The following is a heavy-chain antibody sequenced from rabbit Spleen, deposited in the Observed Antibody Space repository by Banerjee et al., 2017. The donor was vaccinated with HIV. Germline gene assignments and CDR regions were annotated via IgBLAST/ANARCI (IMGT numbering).Heavy chain of an antibody. J-gene: IGHJ4*01. V-gene: IGHV1S43*01. Sequence: QQQLEESGGGLVKPGGTLTLTCKASGFDLSNNYVMCWVRQAPGKGLEWIACILSGSGNTYYASWAKGRFTITRSTSLNTVTLQLTSLTAADTATYFCARAFYRVDGDGYVMNLWGPGTLVTVS. CDR1: GFDLSNNYV. CDR2: ILSGSGNT. CDR3: ARAFYRVDGDGYVMNL. D-gene: IGHD6-1*01.